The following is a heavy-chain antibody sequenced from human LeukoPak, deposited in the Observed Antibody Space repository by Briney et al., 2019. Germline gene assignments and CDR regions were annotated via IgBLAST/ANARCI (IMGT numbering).Heavy chain of an antibody. Sequence: SETLSLTCTVSGGSISSSSYYWGWIRQPPGKGLEWIGYIYYSGSTNYNPSLKSRVTISVDTSKNQFSLKLSSVTAADTAVYYCARDQIIRSGSNWFDPWGQGTLVTVSS. J-gene: IGHJ5*02. V-gene: IGHV4-61*01. D-gene: IGHD1-26*01. CDR3: ARDQIIRSGSNWFDP. CDR2: IYYSGST. CDR1: GGSISSSSYY.